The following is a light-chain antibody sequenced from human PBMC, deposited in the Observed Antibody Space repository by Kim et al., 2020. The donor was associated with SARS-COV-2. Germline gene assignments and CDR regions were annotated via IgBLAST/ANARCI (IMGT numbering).Light chain of an antibody. CDR1: QSVGRSY. CDR3: QHYGTT. V-gene: IGKV3-20*01. Sequence: LFLSAGERATLSCRASQSVGRSYIAWYQQKPAQAPRLLIYGTSNRATGIPDRFSGSGSGTDFTLTIGRLEPEDFAVYYCQHYGTTFGPGTKVDIK. J-gene: IGKJ3*01. CDR2: GTS.